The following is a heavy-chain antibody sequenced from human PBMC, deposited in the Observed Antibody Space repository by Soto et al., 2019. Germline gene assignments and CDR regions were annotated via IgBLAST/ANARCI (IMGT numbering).Heavy chain of an antibody. D-gene: IGHD3-9*01. CDR2: ISSSSSYI. CDR1: GFTFSSYS. CDR3: ASWLRYYDILPGSQSSGYYYGMDV. Sequence: EVQLVESGGGLVKPGGSLRLSCAASGFTFSSYSMNWVRQAPGKGLEWVSSISSSSSYIYYADSVKGRFTISRDNAKNSLYLQMNSLRAEDTAVYYCASWLRYYDILPGSQSSGYYYGMDVWGQGTTVTVSS. J-gene: IGHJ6*02. V-gene: IGHV3-21*01.